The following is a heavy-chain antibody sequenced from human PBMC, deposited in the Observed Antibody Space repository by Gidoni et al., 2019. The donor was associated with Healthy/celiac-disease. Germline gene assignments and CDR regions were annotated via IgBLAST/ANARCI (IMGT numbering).Heavy chain of an antibody. CDR2: MNPNSGNI. CDR1: GYTFTSYD. Sequence: VQLVQSGADVKKPGASVKVSCKASGYTFTSYDINWVRQATGQGLEWMGWMNPNSGNIGYAQKFQGRVTMTRHTSISTAYMELSSLRSEDTAVYYCARRSSSIAARNWFDPGGQGTLVTVSS. CDR3: ARRSSSIAARNWFDP. D-gene: IGHD6-6*01. J-gene: IGHJ5*02. V-gene: IGHV1-8*01.